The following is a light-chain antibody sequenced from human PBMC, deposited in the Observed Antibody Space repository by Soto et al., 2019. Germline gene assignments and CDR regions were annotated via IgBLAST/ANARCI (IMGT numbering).Light chain of an antibody. J-gene: IGLJ1*01. CDR1: SSNIGAGYE. Sequence: QSVLTQPPSVSEAPGQRVTISCTGSSSNIGAGYEAHWYQQVPGTAPKLLIYENNNRPSGVPDRFSGSKSGTSASLAITGLQAEDEDEYYCQSYASSLSGYVFGTGTKVTVL. CDR3: QSYASSLSGYV. V-gene: IGLV1-40*01. CDR2: ENN.